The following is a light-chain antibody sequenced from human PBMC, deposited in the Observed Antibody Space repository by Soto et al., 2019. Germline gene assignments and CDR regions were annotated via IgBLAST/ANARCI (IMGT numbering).Light chain of an antibody. CDR3: LQDRSQFWT. CDR1: QDIRNY. CDR2: GAS. V-gene: IGKV1-6*01. Sequence: AIQVTQSPTSLSASVGDRVTITCRSSQDIRNYLGWYQQKPGKAPQLLIYGASSLQRGVSSRFSGSGFGTDFTLTISSLQPEDSATYYCLQDRSQFWTFGQGTKVEI. J-gene: IGKJ1*01.